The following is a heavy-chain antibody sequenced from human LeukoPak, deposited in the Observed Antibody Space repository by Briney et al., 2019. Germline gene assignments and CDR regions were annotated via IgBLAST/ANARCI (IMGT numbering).Heavy chain of an antibody. CDR3: AKVGYYYGSGSYYSGTPVMDV. V-gene: IGHV3-33*06. J-gene: IGHJ6*03. CDR1: GFTFSSYG. CDR2: IWYDGSKK. Sequence: QPGGSVRLSCAASGFTFSSYGMHWVRQAPGKGLEWVAVIWYDGSKKYYADSVKGRFTISRGNSKNTLYLQMNSLRAEDTAVYYCAKVGYYYGSGSYYSGTPVMDVWGKGTTVTVSS. D-gene: IGHD3-10*01.